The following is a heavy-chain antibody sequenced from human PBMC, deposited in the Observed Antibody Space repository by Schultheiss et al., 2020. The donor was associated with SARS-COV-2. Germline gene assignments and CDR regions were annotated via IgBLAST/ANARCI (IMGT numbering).Heavy chain of an antibody. J-gene: IGHJ4*02. CDR3: TRVRRGYSSG. CDR2: IRSKAYGGTT. D-gene: IGHD6-19*01. CDR1: GFTFSSYE. Sequence: GGSLRLSCAASGFTFSSYEMNWVRQAPGKGLEWVGFIRSKAYGGTTEYAASVKGRFTISRDDSKSIAYLQMNSLKTEDTAVYYCTRVRRGYSSGWGQGTLVTVSS. V-gene: IGHV3-49*04.